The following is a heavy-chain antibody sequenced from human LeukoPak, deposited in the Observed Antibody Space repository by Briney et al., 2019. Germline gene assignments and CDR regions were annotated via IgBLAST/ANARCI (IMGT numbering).Heavy chain of an antibody. CDR2: IIPIFGTA. Sequence: SVKVSCKASGGTFSSYAISWVRQAPGQRLEWMGGIIPIFGTANYAQKFQGRVTITTDESTSTAYMELSSLRSEDTAVYYCAKSALGATAGFDPWGQGTLVTVSS. CDR1: GGTFSSYA. D-gene: IGHD1-26*01. CDR3: AKSALGATAGFDP. J-gene: IGHJ5*02. V-gene: IGHV1-69*05.